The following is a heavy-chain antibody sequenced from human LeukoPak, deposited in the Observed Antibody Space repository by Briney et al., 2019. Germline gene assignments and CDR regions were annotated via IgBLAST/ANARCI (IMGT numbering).Heavy chain of an antibody. CDR2: INPNSGGT. CDR3: ARDRRILRFLEWSHSDAFDI. Sequence: GASVKVSCKASGYTFTGYYMHWVRQAPGQRLEWMGWINPNSGGTNYAQKFQGRVTMTRDTSISTAYMRLSRLRSDDTAVYYCARDRRILRFLEWSHSDAFDIWGQGTMVTVSS. V-gene: IGHV1-2*02. J-gene: IGHJ3*02. CDR1: GYTFTGYY. D-gene: IGHD3-3*01.